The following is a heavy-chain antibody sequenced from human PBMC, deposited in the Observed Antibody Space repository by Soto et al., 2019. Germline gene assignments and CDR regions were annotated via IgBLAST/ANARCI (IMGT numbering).Heavy chain of an antibody. J-gene: IGHJ4*02. CDR2: IYYSGST. CDR1: GGSISSSSYY. D-gene: IGHD2-2*01. Sequence: QLQLQESGPGLVKPSETLSLTCTVSGGSISSSSYYWGWIRQPPGKGLEWIGSIYYSGSTYYNPSLKSRVTISGDTSKYQFSLKLSSVAAADTAVYFCARQTVVPAALYYFDYWGQGTLVTVSS. V-gene: IGHV4-39*01. CDR3: ARQTVVPAALYYFDY.